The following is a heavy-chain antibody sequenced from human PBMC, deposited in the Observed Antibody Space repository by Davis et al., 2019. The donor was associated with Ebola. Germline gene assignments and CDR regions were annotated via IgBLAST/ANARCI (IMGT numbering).Heavy chain of an antibody. CDR3: AKGWGSSGWYYFDY. D-gene: IGHD6-19*01. CDR2: IYSGGST. CDR1: GFTVSSNY. J-gene: IGHJ4*02. V-gene: IGHV3-53*04. Sequence: GESLKISCAASGFTVSSNYMSWVRQAPGKGLEWVSVIYSGGSTYYADSVKGRFTISRHNSKNTLYLQMNSLRAEDTAVYYCAKGWGSSGWYYFDYWGQGTLVTVSS.